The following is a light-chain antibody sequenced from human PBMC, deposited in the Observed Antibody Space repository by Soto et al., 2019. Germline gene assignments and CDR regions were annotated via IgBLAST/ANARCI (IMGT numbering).Light chain of an antibody. CDR2: KAS. Sequence: DIQMTQSPSTLSASVGDRVTFTCRASQSISTLLAWYQQKPGKAPKLLIYKASSLERGVPSRFSGSGSGTEFTLTISSLQPDDFATYHCQQYDSYSPLTFGGGTKVEIK. J-gene: IGKJ4*01. V-gene: IGKV1-5*03. CDR3: QQYDSYSPLT. CDR1: QSISTL.